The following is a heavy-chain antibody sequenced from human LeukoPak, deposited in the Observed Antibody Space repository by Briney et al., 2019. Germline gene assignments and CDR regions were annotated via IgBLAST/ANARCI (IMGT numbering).Heavy chain of an antibody. CDR3: ARVSSGWYIFDY. D-gene: IGHD6-19*01. J-gene: IGHJ4*02. Sequence: GGSLRLSCAASGFTFSSYEMNWVRQAPGKGLEWVSYINSSASTIYYADSVKGRFTISRDNAKNSLYLQMSSLRAEDTAVYYCARVSSGWYIFDYWGQGTLVTVSS. V-gene: IGHV3-48*03. CDR2: INSSASTI. CDR1: GFTFSSYE.